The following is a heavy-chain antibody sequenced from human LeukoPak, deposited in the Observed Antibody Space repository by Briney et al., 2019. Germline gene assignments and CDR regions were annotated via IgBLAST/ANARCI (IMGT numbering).Heavy chain of an antibody. CDR3: ASGSYDYGDYGSLNYFDY. CDR2: ISGRGEAI. Sequence: GGSLRLSCAASGFTFSNHNMDWVRQAPGKGLEWISYISGRGEAIFYSDSVQGRFTISRDNAKNSIYLQMNSLRAEDTAVYYCASGSYDYGDYGSLNYFDYWGQGTLVTVSS. CDR1: GFTFSNHN. V-gene: IGHV3-48*01. J-gene: IGHJ4*02. D-gene: IGHD4-17*01.